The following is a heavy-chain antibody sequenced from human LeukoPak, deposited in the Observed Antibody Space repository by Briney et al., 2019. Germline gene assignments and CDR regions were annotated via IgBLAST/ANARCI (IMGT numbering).Heavy chain of an antibody. D-gene: IGHD3-3*01. CDR3: ARDTYYDFWSGYYTNPYGMDV. V-gene: IGHV4-61*01. Sequence: SETLSLTCTVSGGSVSSGSYYWSWIRQPPGKGLEWIGYIYYSGSTNYNPSLKSRVTISVDTSKNQFSLKLSSVTAADTAVYYCARDTYYDFWSGYYTNPYGMDVWGQGTTVTVSS. J-gene: IGHJ6*02. CDR2: IYYSGST. CDR1: GGSVSSGSYY.